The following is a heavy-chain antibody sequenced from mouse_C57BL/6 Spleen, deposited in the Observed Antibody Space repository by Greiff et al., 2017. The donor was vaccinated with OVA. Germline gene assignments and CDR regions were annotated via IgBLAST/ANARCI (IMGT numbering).Heavy chain of an antibody. J-gene: IGHJ3*01. CDR2: ICSGGDYI. CDR1: GFTFSSYA. D-gene: IGHD4-1*01. V-gene: IGHV5-9-1*02. Sequence: EVKLMESGEGLVKPGGSLKLSCAASGFTFSSYAMSWVRQTPEKRLEWVAYICSGGDYIYYADTVKGRFTISRDNARNTLYLQMSSLKSEDTAMYYCTRDWEGAWYAYWGPGTLVTVSA. CDR3: TRDWEGAWYAY.